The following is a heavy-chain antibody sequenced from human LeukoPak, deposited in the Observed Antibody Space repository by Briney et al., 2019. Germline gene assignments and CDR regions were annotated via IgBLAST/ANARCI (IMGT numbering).Heavy chain of an antibody. CDR1: GGSFSGYY. D-gene: IGHD3-9*01. J-gene: IGHJ4*02. V-gene: IGHV4-59*01. CDR3: ARGGYDILTGYSAFDY. CDR2: IYYSGST. Sequence: SETLSLTCAVYGGSFSGYYWSWIRQPPGKGLEWIGYIYYSGSTNYNPSLKSRVTISVDTSKNQFSLKLSSVTAADTAVYYCARGGYDILTGYSAFDYWGQGTLVAVSS.